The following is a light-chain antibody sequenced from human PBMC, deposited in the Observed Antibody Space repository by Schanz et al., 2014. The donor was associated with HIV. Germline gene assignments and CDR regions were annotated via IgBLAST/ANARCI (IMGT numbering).Light chain of an antibody. J-gene: IGLJ2*01. V-gene: IGLV1-44*01. Sequence: QSVLTQPPSASGAPGQRVTITCSGSSSEVGSKTVNWYKQLPGTAPKLLIYSYNQRPSGVPDRFSGSKSGTSASLAISGLQSEDEGDYFCQSFDTNLSAVVFGGGTKLTVL. CDR3: QSFDTNLSAVV. CDR1: SSEVGSKT. CDR2: SYN.